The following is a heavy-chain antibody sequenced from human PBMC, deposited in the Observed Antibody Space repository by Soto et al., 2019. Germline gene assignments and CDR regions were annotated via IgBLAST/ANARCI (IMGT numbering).Heavy chain of an antibody. CDR1: GFTFDSYA. CDR2: ISGSADGT. CDR3: AKDTVGGYSFWSGYYSDGLDV. D-gene: IGHD3-3*01. V-gene: IGHV3-23*01. J-gene: IGHJ3*01. Sequence: EVKLLESGGGLTQPGGSLRLSCVGSGFTFDSYAISRVRQAPGERLQWIAAISGSADGTDYAHSVRGRFTISRDNAKKTVHLQMDSLRVEDTAVYFCAKDTVGGYSFWSGYYSDGLDVWGQGTLVTVS.